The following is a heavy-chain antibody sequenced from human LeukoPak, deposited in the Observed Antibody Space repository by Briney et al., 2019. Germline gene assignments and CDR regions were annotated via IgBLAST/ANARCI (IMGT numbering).Heavy chain of an antibody. V-gene: IGHV4-59*01. CDR3: ARGDALSPADY. Sequence: PSETLSLTCTVSGGSISRYYWSWIRQPPGKGLEWIGYIYYSGSTNYNPSLKSRVTISVDTSKNQFSLKLSSVTAADTAVYYCARGDALSPADYWGQGTLVTVSS. D-gene: IGHD2-2*01. CDR1: GGSISRYY. J-gene: IGHJ4*02. CDR2: IYYSGST.